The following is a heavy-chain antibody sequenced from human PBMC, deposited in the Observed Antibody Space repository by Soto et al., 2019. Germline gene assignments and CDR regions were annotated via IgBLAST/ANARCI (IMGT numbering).Heavy chain of an antibody. CDR2: IWYDGSNK. V-gene: IGHV3-33*01. D-gene: IGHD3-3*01. CDR3: ARGGSLYVFWGGYYTAPRGGYFDS. CDR1: GFTFSSYG. J-gene: IGHJ4*02. Sequence: GGSLRLSCAASGFTFSSYGMHWVRQAPGKGLEWVAVIWYDGSNKYYADSVKGRFTISRDNSKNTLYLQMNSLRAEDTAVYYCARGGSLYVFWGGYYTAPRGGYFDSGGQEPLVTV.